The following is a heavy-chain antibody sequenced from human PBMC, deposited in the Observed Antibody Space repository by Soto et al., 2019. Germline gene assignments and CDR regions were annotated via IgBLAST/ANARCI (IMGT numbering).Heavy chain of an antibody. D-gene: IGHD3-10*01. CDR3: ARLDGSGSSPFDC. Sequence: GESLKISCKGSGYSFTSYWVAWVRQMPGKGLEWMGIIYPGTSDTRYSPSFQGQVTISADKSISTAYLQLSSLKASDTAMYYCARLDGSGSSPFDCWGQGTLVTVSS. CDR2: IYPGTSDT. J-gene: IGHJ4*02. V-gene: IGHV5-51*01. CDR1: GYSFTSYW.